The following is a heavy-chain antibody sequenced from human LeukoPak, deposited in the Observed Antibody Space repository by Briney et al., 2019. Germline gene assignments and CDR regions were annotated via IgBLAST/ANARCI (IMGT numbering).Heavy chain of an antibody. CDR3: ASDSSGDGYSSGYN. D-gene: IGHD5-24*01. Sequence: PSETLSLTCTVSGDSITSGTYCWTWIRQPAGKGLEWIGRIYTSGSTNYKPSLKSRVTISVDTSKNQFSLRLSSVTAADTAVYYCASDSSGDGYSSGYNWGQGTLVTVSS. CDR2: IYTSGST. J-gene: IGHJ4*02. V-gene: IGHV4-61*02. CDR1: GDSITSGTYC.